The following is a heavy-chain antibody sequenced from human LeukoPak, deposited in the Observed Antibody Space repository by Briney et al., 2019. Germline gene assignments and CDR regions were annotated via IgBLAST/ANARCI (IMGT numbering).Heavy chain of an antibody. J-gene: IGHJ5*02. D-gene: IGHD6-13*01. CDR2: IYYSGST. Sequence: SETLSLTCTVSGGSISSSSYYWGWIRQPPGKGLEWIGSIYYSGSTYYNPSLKSRVTISVDTSKNQFSLKLRSVTAADTAVYYCARDSLSSSWYGPWGQGTLVTVSS. CDR1: GGSISSSSYY. CDR3: ARDSLSSSWYGP. V-gene: IGHV4-39*07.